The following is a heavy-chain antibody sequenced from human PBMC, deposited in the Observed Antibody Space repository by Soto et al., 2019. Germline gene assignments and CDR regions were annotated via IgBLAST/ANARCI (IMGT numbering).Heavy chain of an antibody. D-gene: IGHD5-18*01. CDR3: AREFHGYSYGYYYYYGMDV. Sequence: QVQLVESGGGVVQPGRSLRLSCAASGFTFSSYAMHWVRQAPGKGLEWVAVISYDGSNKYYADSVKGRFTISRDNSKNSLDLQKNSLRAEDTAVYYCAREFHGYSYGYYYYYGMDVWGQGTTVTVSS. J-gene: IGHJ6*02. CDR1: GFTFSSYA. V-gene: IGHV3-30-3*01. CDR2: ISYDGSNK.